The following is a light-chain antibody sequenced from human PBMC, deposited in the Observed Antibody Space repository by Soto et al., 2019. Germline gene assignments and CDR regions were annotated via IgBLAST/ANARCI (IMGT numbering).Light chain of an antibody. CDR3: QHYNNWPPWT. J-gene: IGKJ1*01. CDR2: GAS. V-gene: IGKV3-15*01. Sequence: EIVMTQSPATLSASPGERATLSCRAGQSVSVNLAWYQQNPGQAPRLLIYGASTRATGIPARFSGSGSGTEFTLTISSRQSEDFAVYYCQHYNNWPPWTFGQGTKVEIK. CDR1: QSVSVN.